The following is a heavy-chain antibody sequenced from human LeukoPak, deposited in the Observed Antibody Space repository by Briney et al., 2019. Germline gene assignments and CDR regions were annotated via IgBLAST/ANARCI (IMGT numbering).Heavy chain of an antibody. V-gene: IGHV4-4*02. Sequence: SGTLSLTFAVSGGSISSSNWWSWVRQPPGKGLEWIGEIYHSGSTYYNPSLKSRVTISVDTSKNQFSLKLSSVTAADTAVYYCARAYGDANWFDPWGQGTLVTVSS. CDR2: IYHSGST. D-gene: IGHD4-17*01. CDR3: ARAYGDANWFDP. J-gene: IGHJ5*02. CDR1: GGSISSSNW.